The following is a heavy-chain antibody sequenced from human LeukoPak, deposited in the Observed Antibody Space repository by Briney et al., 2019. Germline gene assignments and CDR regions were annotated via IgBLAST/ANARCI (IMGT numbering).Heavy chain of an antibody. J-gene: IGHJ5*02. CDR3: ARDPRLGYCSSTSCPNWFDP. V-gene: IGHV1-18*01. Sequence: ASVKVSCKASGYTFTSYCISWVRQAPGQGLEWMGWISAYNGNTNYAQKLQGRVTMTTDTSTSTAYMELRSLRSDDTAVYYCARDPRLGYCSSTSCPNWFDPWGQGTLVTVSS. CDR2: ISAYNGNT. D-gene: IGHD2-2*03. CDR1: GYTFTSYC.